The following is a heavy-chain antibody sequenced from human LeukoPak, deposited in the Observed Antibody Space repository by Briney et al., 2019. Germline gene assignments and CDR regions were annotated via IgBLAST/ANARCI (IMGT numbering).Heavy chain of an antibody. CDR3: ARDRGLDYCSSTSCYTNGATFDP. Sequence: SQTLSLACTVSGGSISSGDYYWSWIRQPPGKGLEWIGYIYYSGSTYYNPSLKSRVTISVDTSKNQFSLKLSSVTAADTAVYYYARDRGLDYCSSTSCYTNGATFDPWGQGTLVTVSS. CDR2: IYYSGST. V-gene: IGHV4-30-4*01. CDR1: GGSISSGDYY. D-gene: IGHD2-2*02. J-gene: IGHJ5*02.